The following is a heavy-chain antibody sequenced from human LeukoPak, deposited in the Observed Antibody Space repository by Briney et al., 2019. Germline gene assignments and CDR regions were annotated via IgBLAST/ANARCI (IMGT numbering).Heavy chain of an antibody. V-gene: IGHV1-69*06. CDR3: ARIVGATGGES. Sequence: SVKVSCKASGGTFNNIVISWVRQAPGQGLELMGGIIPIFGTTHYAQKFQGRVTISADKPTSTAYMELSSLRSEDTAVYYCARIVGATGGESWGQGTMVTVSS. D-gene: IGHD1-26*01. CDR1: GGTFNNIV. J-gene: IGHJ3*01. CDR2: IIPIFGTT.